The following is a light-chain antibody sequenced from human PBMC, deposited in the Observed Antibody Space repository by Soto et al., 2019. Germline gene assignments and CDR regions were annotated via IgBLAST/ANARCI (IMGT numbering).Light chain of an antibody. CDR2: GAS. CDR3: QQYSNWPLT. CDR1: QSVSSY. J-gene: IGKJ4*01. Sequence: EIVLTQSPGTLSLSPGERAALSCRASQSVSSYLAWYQQKPGQAPRLLIYGASTRATGIPARFSGSGSGTEFTLTSNSLQSEDFAVYYCQQYSNWPLTFGGGTKVEIK. V-gene: IGKV3-15*01.